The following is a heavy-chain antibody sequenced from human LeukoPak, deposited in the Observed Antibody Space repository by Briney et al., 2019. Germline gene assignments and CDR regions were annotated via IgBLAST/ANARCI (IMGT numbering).Heavy chain of an antibody. CDR3: ARADGSGVHFDY. CDR1: GYTFTSYY. D-gene: IGHD3-10*01. CDR2: INPSGGST. J-gene: IGHJ4*02. V-gene: IGHV1-46*01. Sequence: ASVKVSCMASGYTFTSYYMHWVRQAPGQGLEWMGIINPSGGSTSYAQKFQGRVTMTRDTSTSTVYMELSSLRSEDTAVYYCARADGSGVHFDYWGQGTLVTVSS.